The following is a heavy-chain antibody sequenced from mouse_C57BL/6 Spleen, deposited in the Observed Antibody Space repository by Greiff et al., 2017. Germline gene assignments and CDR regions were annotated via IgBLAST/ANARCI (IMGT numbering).Heavy chain of an antibody. CDR1: GYTFTSYW. CDR2: IDPSDSET. V-gene: IGHV1-52*01. CDR3: ARGVYYAMDY. Sequence: VQLQQPGAELVRPGSSVKLSCKASGYTFTSYWMHWVKQRPIQGLEWIGNIDPSDSETHYNQKFKDKATLTVDKSSITAYMQLSSLTSEDSAVYYCARGVYYAMDYWGQGTSVTVSS. J-gene: IGHJ4*01.